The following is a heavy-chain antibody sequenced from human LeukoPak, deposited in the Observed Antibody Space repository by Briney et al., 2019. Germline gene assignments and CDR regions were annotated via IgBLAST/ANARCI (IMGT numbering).Heavy chain of an antibody. CDR2: IYYSGST. CDR1: GVSISSGGYY. D-gene: IGHD3-22*01. CDR3: TRYYYDSSGYYPLGDNWFDP. V-gene: IGHV4-31*03. Sequence: SQTLSLTCTVYGVSISSGGYYWSWIRQHPGKGLEWIGYIYYSGSTYYNPSLKSRVTISVDTSKNQFSLKLSSVTAADTAVYYCTRYYYDSSGYYPLGDNWFDPWGQGTLVTVSS. J-gene: IGHJ5*02.